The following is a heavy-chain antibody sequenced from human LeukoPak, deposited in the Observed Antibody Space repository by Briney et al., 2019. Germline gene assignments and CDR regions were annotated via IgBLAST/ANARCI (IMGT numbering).Heavy chain of an antibody. V-gene: IGHV1-18*01. CDR3: AKEKEDTSSFDH. CDR2: INTYNDKT. CDR1: GYTFTTFG. J-gene: IGHJ4*02. Sequence: GASVKVSCKTSGYTFTTFGVSWVRQAPGRGLEWMGWINTYNDKTNYARKFQGRVTMTTDTSTNTVYMELRSLGSDDTAMYYCAKEKEDTSSFDHWGQGTLVAVSS. D-gene: IGHD2-15*01.